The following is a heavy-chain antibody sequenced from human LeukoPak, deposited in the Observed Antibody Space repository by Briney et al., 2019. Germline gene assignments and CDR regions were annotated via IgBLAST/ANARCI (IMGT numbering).Heavy chain of an antibody. CDR3: ARATGDLADYFDY. J-gene: IGHJ4*02. CDR1: GYTFTSYG. CDR2: INPNSGGT. V-gene: IGHV1-2*02. Sequence: ASVKVSCKCSGYTFTSYGISWVRQAPGQGLEWMGWINPNSGGTNYAQKFQGRVTMTRDTSISTAYMELSRLRSDDTAVYYCARATGDLADYFDYWGQGTLVTVSS. D-gene: IGHD7-27*01.